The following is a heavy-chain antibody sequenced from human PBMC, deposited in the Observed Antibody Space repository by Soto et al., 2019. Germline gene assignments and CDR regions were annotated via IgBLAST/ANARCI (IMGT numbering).Heavy chain of an antibody. CDR2: MNPNSGNT. Sequence: QVQLVQSGAEVKKPGASVKVSCKASGYTFTSYDSNWVRQATGQGFQDLGWMNPNSGNTGYVKKFQGRVTMTRDTSMSTAYMELSSLRSEDSAVYYCARGIKYGDYSRWFDPWGPGTLVTVSS. V-gene: IGHV1-8*01. CDR1: GYTFTSYD. CDR3: ARGIKYGDYSRWFDP. J-gene: IGHJ5*02. D-gene: IGHD4-17*01.